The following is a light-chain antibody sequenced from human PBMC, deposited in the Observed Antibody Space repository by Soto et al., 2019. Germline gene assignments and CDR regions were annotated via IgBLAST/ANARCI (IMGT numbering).Light chain of an antibody. V-gene: IGKV3-20*01. Sequence: EIVLTQSPGTLSLSPGDGATLSCRASQSVSNIYLAWYQQKSGQAPRLLMYGTSNRATCIPDRFIGSGSGTDFNLTISNLEPEDFAVYYCQQFGQSPRTFGQGTKVEIK. CDR3: QQFGQSPRT. J-gene: IGKJ1*01. CDR2: GTS. CDR1: QSVSNIY.